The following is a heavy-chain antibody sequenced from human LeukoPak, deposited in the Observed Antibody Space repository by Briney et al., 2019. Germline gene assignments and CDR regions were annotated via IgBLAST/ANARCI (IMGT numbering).Heavy chain of an antibody. CDR2: IYYSGST. Sequence: SETLSLTCTVSGGSVSSGSYYWSWIRQPPGKGLEWIGYIYYSGSTNYNPSLKSRVTISVDTSKNQFSLKPSSVTAADTAVYYCARWWELKRGDAFDIWGQGTMVTVSS. J-gene: IGHJ3*02. V-gene: IGHV4-61*01. CDR1: GGSVSSGSYY. CDR3: ARWWELKRGDAFDI. D-gene: IGHD1-26*01.